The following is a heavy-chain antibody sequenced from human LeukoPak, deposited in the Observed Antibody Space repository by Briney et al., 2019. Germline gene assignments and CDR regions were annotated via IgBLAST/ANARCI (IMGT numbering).Heavy chain of an antibody. CDR1: GYTFTSYG. V-gene: IGHV1-18*01. CDR2: ISAYNGNT. D-gene: IGHD3-3*01. J-gene: IGHJ4*02. Sequence: AASVTVSCKASGYTFTSYGISWVRQAPGQGLEWMGWISAYNGNTNYAQKLQGRVTMTTDTSTSTAYMELRSLRSDDTAVYYCARVVDYDFWSGYTTLGYWGQGTLVTVFS. CDR3: ARVVDYDFWSGYTTLGY.